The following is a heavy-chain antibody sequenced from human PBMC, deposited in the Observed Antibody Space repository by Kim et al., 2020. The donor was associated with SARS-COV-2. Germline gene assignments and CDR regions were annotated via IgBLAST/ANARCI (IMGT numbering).Heavy chain of an antibody. D-gene: IGHD5-12*01. V-gene: IGHV3-74*01. CDR1: GFTFSRYW. J-gene: IGHJ4*02. CDR2: INTDGSDT. CDR3: ARDLRYSCYDALFDN. Sequence: GGSLSLSCAASGFTFSRYWMHWVRQDPEKGLVWVSRINTDGSDTTYADFVKGRFTVSRDNAKNTLYLQLNSLIAEDTAVYYCARDLRYSCYDALFDNLCQGYLVTVPS.